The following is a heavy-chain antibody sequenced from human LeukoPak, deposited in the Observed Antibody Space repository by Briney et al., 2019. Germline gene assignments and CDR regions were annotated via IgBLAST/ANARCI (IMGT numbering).Heavy chain of an antibody. Sequence: SETLSLTCSVSGGSISSGSYYWSWIRQPAGKGLEWIGRIYTSGSTNYNPSLKSRVTISVDTSKNQFSLKLSSVTAADTAVYYCARDAGLLRFDYWGQGTLVTVSS. CDR1: GGSISSGSYY. D-gene: IGHD2-15*01. CDR3: ARDAGLLRFDY. J-gene: IGHJ4*02. CDR2: IYTSGST. V-gene: IGHV4-61*02.